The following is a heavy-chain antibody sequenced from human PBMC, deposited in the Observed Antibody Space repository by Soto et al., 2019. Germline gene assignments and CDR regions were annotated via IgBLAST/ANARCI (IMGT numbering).Heavy chain of an antibody. V-gene: IGHV3-64*01. Sequence: GGSLRLSFAASGFTLSDFSMHWVRQAAGKGLEFVSAISYKGGRKYYAKSVKRRFNISRDNSKNTMYPKMGRLRAEEMAVYYCARVSASGQAAFDIWGQGTMVTVSS. CDR2: ISYKGGRK. CDR3: ARVSASGQAAFDI. J-gene: IGHJ3*02. CDR1: GFTLSDFS. D-gene: IGHD5-12*01.